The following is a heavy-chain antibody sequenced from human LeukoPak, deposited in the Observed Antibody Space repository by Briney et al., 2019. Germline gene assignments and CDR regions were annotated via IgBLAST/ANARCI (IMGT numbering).Heavy chain of an antibody. Sequence: SETLSLTCAVSGGSVSSDNWWSWVRQPPGKGLEWIGEIHHSGNTNYSPSLKSRVTISLDKSSNQFSLELNSVTAADTAVYYCAKAGVWLPAVWGQGTLVTVSS. V-gene: IGHV4-4*02. CDR3: AKAGVWLPAV. CDR2: IHHSGNT. J-gene: IGHJ4*02. D-gene: IGHD3-9*01. CDR1: GGSVSSDNW.